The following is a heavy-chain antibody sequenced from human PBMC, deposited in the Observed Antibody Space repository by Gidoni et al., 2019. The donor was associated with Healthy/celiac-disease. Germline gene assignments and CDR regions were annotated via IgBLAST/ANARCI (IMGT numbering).Heavy chain of an antibody. Sequence: QVQLQQWGAGLLKPSETLSLTCAVSGGSFSGYYWSWIRQPPGKGLEWIGEINHSGSTNYNPSLKSRVTISVDTSKNQFSLKLSSVTAADTAVYYCARGGRSTRFYYYYGMDVWGQGTTVTVSS. CDR2: INHSGST. CDR3: ARGGRSTRFYYYYGMDV. V-gene: IGHV4-34*01. CDR1: GGSFSGYY. D-gene: IGHD3-10*01. J-gene: IGHJ6*02.